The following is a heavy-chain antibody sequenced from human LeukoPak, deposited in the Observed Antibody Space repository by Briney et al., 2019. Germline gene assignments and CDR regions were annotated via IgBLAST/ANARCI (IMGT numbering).Heavy chain of an antibody. Sequence: GGSLRLSCAASGFTVSSNYMTWVRQAPGKGLEWVSTIYTGGSTYYADSVKDRFTISRDNSKNTLYLQMNSLRAEDTAVYYCARGLGSGYYNDWGQGTLVTVSS. V-gene: IGHV3-66*01. CDR1: GFTVSSNY. CDR3: ARGLGSGYYND. J-gene: IGHJ4*02. CDR2: IYTGGST. D-gene: IGHD3-22*01.